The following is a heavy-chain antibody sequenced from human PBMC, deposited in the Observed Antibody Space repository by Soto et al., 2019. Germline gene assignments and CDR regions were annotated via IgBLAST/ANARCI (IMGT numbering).Heavy chain of an antibody. Sequence: PSETLSLTCTVSGDSISGYYWSWIRQPPGKGLERIGYIYESGSINYKPSLKSRVTMSIDTSKNQFSLKLISVTAADTAVYYCARSGRSGYYYYYGMDVWGQGTTVTVS. V-gene: IGHV4-59*01. CDR2: IYESGSI. CDR3: ARSGRSGYYYYYGMDV. CDR1: GDSISGYY. J-gene: IGHJ6*02. D-gene: IGHD3-22*01.